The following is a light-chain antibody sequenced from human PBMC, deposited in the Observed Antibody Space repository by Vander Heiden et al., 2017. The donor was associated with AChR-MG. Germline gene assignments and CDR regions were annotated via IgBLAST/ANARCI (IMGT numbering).Light chain of an antibody. CDR1: QSVSSS. CDR3: HQRSNWPLT. Sequence: EIVLTQSPANLSLSPGERATLSCRASQSVSSSLAWYQQKPGQAPRLLIYDASNRATGIPARFSGSGSGTDFTLTISSLEPEDFALYYCHQRSNWPLTFGGGTKLEIK. V-gene: IGKV3-11*01. CDR2: DAS. J-gene: IGKJ4*01.